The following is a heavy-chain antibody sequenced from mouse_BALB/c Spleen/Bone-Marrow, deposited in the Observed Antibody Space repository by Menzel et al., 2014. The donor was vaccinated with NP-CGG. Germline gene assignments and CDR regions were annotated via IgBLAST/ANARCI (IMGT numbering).Heavy chain of an antibody. CDR2: ISTYSGNT. D-gene: IGHD1-1*01. Sequence: VQGVESGPELVRPGVSVKISCKGSGYTFTDYAMHWVKQSHAKSLEWIGVISTYSGNTNYNQKFKGKATMTVDKSSSTAYMELARLTSEDSAIYYCARSNYGSSYVFDYWGQGTTLTASS. J-gene: IGHJ2*01. V-gene: IGHV1-67*01. CDR3: ARSNYGSSYVFDY. CDR1: GYTFTDYA.